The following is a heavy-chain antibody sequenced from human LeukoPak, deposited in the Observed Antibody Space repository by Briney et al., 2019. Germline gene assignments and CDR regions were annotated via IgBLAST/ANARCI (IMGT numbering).Heavy chain of an antibody. Sequence: SETLSLTCIVSGGSISNHYWSWIRQPPGKTLEYIGNIYSSGSTYYNPSLKSRLTISLDTSQNQFSPRLTSVGAADTAVYYCAREGGVARPGLDYWGQGTLVAVSS. CDR1: GGSISNHY. V-gene: IGHV4-59*11. D-gene: IGHD6-6*01. CDR3: AREGGVARPGLDY. CDR2: IYSSGST. J-gene: IGHJ4*02.